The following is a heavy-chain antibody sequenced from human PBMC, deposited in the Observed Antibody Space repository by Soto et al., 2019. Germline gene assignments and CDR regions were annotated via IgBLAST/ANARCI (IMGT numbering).Heavy chain of an antibody. V-gene: IGHV3-11*01. Sequence: QVQLVESGGGLVKPGGSLRLSCAASGFTFSDDYMSWIRQDAGQGLVWVSYISSSGSTIDYADSVKGRFTSATDNAKNSLHLPMNSLRAEDTAVYYCARYILGIAVAGLSDYWGQATLVTVSS. J-gene: IGHJ4*02. CDR1: GFTFSDDY. CDR3: ARYILGIAVAGLSDY. CDR2: ISSSGSTI. D-gene: IGHD6-19*01.